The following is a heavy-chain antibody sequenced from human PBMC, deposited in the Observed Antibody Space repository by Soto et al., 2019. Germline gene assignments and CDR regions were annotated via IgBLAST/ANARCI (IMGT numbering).Heavy chain of an antibody. CDR3: AREFSNSPEAFDS. D-gene: IGHD6-6*01. V-gene: IGHV4-61*01. Sequence: SGTLSITFTFSGGSVNSDSYYWSWISQPPGRGLEWIGYIYYTGSTNYNPSLKSRVTISVDTSRNQFSLKLSSVTAADTAVYYCAREFSNSPEAFDSWGQGSLVTVSS. CDR1: GGSVNSDSYY. CDR2: IYYTGST. J-gene: IGHJ4*02.